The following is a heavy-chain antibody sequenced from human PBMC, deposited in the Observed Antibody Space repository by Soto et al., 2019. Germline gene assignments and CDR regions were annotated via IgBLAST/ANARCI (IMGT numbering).Heavy chain of an antibody. J-gene: IGHJ4*02. CDR1: GYTFTSYG. CDR3: ARDGRSPSIAARPLYFDY. Sequence: GASVKVSCKSSGYTFTSYGISWVRQAPGQGLEWMGWISAYNGNTNYAQKLQGRVTMTTDTSTSTAYMELRSLRSDDTAVYYCARDGRSPSIAARPLYFDYWGQGTLVTVSS. D-gene: IGHD6-6*01. CDR2: ISAYNGNT. V-gene: IGHV1-18*01.